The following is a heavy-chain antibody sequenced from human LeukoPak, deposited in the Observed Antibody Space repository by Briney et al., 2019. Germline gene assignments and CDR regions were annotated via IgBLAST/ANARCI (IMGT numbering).Heavy chain of an antibody. Sequence: GGSLRLSCAASGFSFSSYEMNWVRQAPGRALEWISYITSSGATKYAADSVKGRFTISRDNAKNSLYLQMTSPRVEDTAFYYCVRESRSDWYVGYFDYWGRGTLVTVSS. J-gene: IGHJ4*02. D-gene: IGHD6-19*01. CDR3: VRESRSDWYVGYFDY. V-gene: IGHV3-48*03. CDR1: GFSFSSYE. CDR2: ITSSGATK.